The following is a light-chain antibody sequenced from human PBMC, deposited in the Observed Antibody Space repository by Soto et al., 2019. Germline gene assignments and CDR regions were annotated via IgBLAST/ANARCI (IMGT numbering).Light chain of an antibody. CDR2: AAS. CDR1: QGIDNH. V-gene: IGKV1-27*01. J-gene: IGKJ4*01. Sequence: DIQMTQSPSSLSASVGDRVTITCRASQGIDNHLAWFQQKPGKAPTLLIYAASTLQSGVPSRFTGSGSGTDFTLTISSLQPEDAAIYYCQKCKVAPFTFGGGTKVEIK. CDR3: QKCKVAPFT.